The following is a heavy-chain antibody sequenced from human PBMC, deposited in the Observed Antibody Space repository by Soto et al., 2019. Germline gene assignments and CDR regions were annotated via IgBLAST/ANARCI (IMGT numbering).Heavy chain of an antibody. Sequence: QVQLVESGGGVVQPGRSLRLSCAASGFTFSTYGMHWVRQAPGKGLEWVAVIWNDGSTKYYADSVKGRFTISRDDSKNTLSLQMNSLRAEDTAVYYCARVLRYFDWDYAFDIWGQGTMVTVSS. J-gene: IGHJ3*02. CDR2: IWNDGSTK. CDR1: GFTFSTYG. V-gene: IGHV3-33*01. CDR3: ARVLRYFDWDYAFDI. D-gene: IGHD3-9*01.